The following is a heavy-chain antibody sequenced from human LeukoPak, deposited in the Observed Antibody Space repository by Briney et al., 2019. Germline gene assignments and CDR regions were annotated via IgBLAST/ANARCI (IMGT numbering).Heavy chain of an antibody. CDR3: ASQDPYYYDSSGFNAPHFDY. V-gene: IGHV4-39*07. Sequence: SETLSLTCTVSGGSISTSNYYWGWIRQPPGKGLEWIGNIFYSGSTYYSPSLRSRVTISLDTSKNQFSLKLSSVTAADTAVYYCASQDPYYYDSSGFNAPHFDYWGQGTLVTVSS. CDR1: GGSISTSNYY. J-gene: IGHJ4*02. CDR2: IFYSGST. D-gene: IGHD3-22*01.